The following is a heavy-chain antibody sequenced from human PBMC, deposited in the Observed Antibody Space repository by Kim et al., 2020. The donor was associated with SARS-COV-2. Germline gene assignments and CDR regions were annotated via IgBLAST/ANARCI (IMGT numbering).Heavy chain of an antibody. D-gene: IGHD3-3*01. CDR2: MNADSGNT. J-gene: IGHJ6*03. CDR1: GYTFTSYD. V-gene: IGHV1-3*01. Sequence: ASVKVSCKASGYTFTSYDMHWVRQAPGQRLEWMGWMNADSGNTKYSQKFQGRVTMTRDTSANTAYMELSSLRSEDTAVYYCARALSPTSFGWVRDCYYYY. CDR3: ARALSPTSFGWVRDCYYYY.